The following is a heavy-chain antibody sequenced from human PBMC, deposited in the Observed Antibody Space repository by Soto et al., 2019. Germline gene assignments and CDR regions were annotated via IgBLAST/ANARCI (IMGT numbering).Heavy chain of an antibody. J-gene: IGHJ6*02. Sequence: QVQLVQSGAEVKKPGASVKVSCKASGYTFTDYYMHWVRQAPGQGLEWMGRINPKSGDTKYAEKFQAWVTMTRDTSISTAYMGVTRLRSDDTAVYYCARVNGDAPPRGMDVWGQGTTVTVSS. CDR2: INPKSGDT. D-gene: IGHD2-21*02. CDR3: ARVNGDAPPRGMDV. V-gene: IGHV1-2*04. CDR1: GYTFTDYY.